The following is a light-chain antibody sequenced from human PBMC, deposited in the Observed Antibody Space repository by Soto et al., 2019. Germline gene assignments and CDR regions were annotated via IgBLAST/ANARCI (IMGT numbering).Light chain of an antibody. V-gene: IGLV2-23*01. CDR3: CSYAVSSSNV. CDR2: EGS. CDR1: SSDVGSYNL. J-gene: IGLJ1*01. Sequence: QSALTQPASVSGSPGQSITISCTGTSSDVGSYNLVSWYQQHPGKAPKLMIYEGSKRPSGVSNRVSCSKSGNTDSLTICGLQAEDETDYHGCSYAVSSSNVFRTGTKLT.